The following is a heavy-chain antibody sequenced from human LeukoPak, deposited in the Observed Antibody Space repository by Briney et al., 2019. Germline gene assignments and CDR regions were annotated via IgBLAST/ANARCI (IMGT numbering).Heavy chain of an antibody. D-gene: IGHD5-18*01. V-gene: IGHV3-48*02. CDR1: GFTFIFYS. J-gene: IGHJ4*02. CDR2: ISSSDNTI. Sequence: GGSLRLSCAAYGFTFIFYSMNWVRQAPGKGLEWVSYISSSDNTIHYADSVKGRFTISRDNAKNSLYLEMNSLRDEDAAVYYCARVHRGYSYGRLDYWGQGTLVTVSS. CDR3: ARVHRGYSYGRLDY.